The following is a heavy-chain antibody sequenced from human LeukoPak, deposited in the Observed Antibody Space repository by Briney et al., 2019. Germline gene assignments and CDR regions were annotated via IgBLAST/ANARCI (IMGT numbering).Heavy chain of an antibody. J-gene: IGHJ4*02. CDR2: IYHSGST. V-gene: IGHV4-38-2*02. CDR3: ARTQSYSSGWHSQSWLDY. Sequence: ASETLSLTCTVSGYSISSDYYWGWIRQPPGKGLEWIGTIYHSGSTYYNPSLKRRVTISVDTSKNQFSLKLSSVTAADTAVYYCARTQSYSSGWHSQSWLDYWGQGTPVTDSS. D-gene: IGHD6-19*01. CDR1: GYSISSDYY.